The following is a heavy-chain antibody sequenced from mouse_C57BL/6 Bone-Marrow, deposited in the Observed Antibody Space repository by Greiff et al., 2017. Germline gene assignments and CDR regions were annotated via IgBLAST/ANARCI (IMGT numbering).Heavy chain of an antibody. CDR3: ARRDYYSNFYAMDY. V-gene: IGHV5-6*01. CDR2: ISSGGSYT. D-gene: IGHD2-5*01. CDR1: GFNFSSYG. Sequence: EVQLVESVGDLVKPGGSLKLSCAASGFNFSSYGMSWGRQTQDKRLEWVATISSGGSYTYYPDSVKGRFTISRDNAKNTLYLQMSSLKSEDTAMYYCARRDYYSNFYAMDYWRQAASVTVSS. J-gene: IGHJ4*01.